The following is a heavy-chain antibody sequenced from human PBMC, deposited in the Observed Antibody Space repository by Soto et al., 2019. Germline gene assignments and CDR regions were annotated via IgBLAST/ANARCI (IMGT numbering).Heavy chain of an antibody. CDR3: ARGELYGSSGYYYPSGLDY. D-gene: IGHD3-22*01. J-gene: IGHJ4*02. CDR2: ISAYNGNT. CDR1: GYTFTSYG. Sequence: GASVKVSCKASGYTFTSYGISWVRQAPGQGLEWMGWISAYNGNTNYAQKLQGRVTMTTDTSTSTAYMELRSLRSDDTAVYYCARGELYGSSGYYYPSGLDYWGQGTLVTVSS. V-gene: IGHV1-18*01.